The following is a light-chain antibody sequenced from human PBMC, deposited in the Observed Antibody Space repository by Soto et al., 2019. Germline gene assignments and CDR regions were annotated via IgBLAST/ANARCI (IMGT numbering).Light chain of an antibody. Sequence: IVLTQSPGTLSLSPGERATLSCRASQSVSSTYIAWYQQNPGQAPRLLIYGASSRATGIPDRFSGSGSGTDFTLPISRLEPEDFAVYFCQQYGRSPPFTFGQGTKVEIK. CDR2: GAS. CDR1: QSVSSTY. V-gene: IGKV3-20*01. J-gene: IGKJ2*01. CDR3: QQYGRSPPFT.